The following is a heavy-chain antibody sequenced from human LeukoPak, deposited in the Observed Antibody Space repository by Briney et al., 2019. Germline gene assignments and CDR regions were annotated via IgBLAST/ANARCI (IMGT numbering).Heavy chain of an antibody. J-gene: IGHJ1*01. D-gene: IGHD1-14*01. CDR1: GLTFSSYS. CDR2: ISSSSSYI. CDR3: VTGVEPGYFQH. V-gene: IGHV3-21*01. Sequence: PGGSLRLSCAASGLTFSSYSMNWVRQAPGKGLEWVSSISSSSSYIYYADSVKGRFTISRDNAKNSLYLQMNSLRAEDTAVYYCVTGVEPGYFQHWGQGTLVTVSS.